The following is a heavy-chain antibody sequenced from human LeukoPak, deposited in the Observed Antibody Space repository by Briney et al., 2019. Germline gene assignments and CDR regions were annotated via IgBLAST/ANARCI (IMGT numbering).Heavy chain of an antibody. V-gene: IGHV4-61*02. Sequence: SETLSLTCTVSGGSISSGSYYWSWIRQPAGRGLEWIGRIYTSGSTNYNPSLKSRVTLSVDTSKNQFSLKLNSVTAADTAVYYCAREGYYDSGDYYSPDAFDIWGQGTMVTVSS. CDR1: GGSISSGSYY. J-gene: IGHJ3*02. CDR2: IYTSGST. D-gene: IGHD3-22*01. CDR3: AREGYYDSGDYYSPDAFDI.